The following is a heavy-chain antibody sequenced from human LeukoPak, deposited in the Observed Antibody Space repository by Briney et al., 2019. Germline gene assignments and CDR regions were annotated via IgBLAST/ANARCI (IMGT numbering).Heavy chain of an antibody. D-gene: IGHD3-16*01. CDR3: ARATSRFDP. CDR2: INHSGST. J-gene: IGHJ5*02. V-gene: IGHV4-34*01. CDR1: GGSFSGYY. Sequence: SETLSRTCAVNGGSFSGYYWSCIRQPPGNGLEWIGEINHSGSTNYNPSLKSRVTISVDTSKNQFSLKLSSVTAADTAVYYCARATSRFDPWGQGTLVTVSS.